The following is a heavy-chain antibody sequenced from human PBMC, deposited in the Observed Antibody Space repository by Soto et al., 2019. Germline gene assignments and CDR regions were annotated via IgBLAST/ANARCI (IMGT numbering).Heavy chain of an antibody. CDR3: AREGMGQWLVRRAFCY. CDR2: ISSSGSTI. D-gene: IGHD6-19*01. V-gene: IGHV3-48*03. Sequence: EVQLVESGGGLVQPGGSLRLSCAASGFTFSSYEMNWVRQAPGKGLEWVSYISSSGSTIYYADSVKGRFTISRDNAKNSLYLQLKRLRAEDTAVYYCAREGMGQWLVRRAFCYWGQGTMVTVSS. J-gene: IGHJ4*02. CDR1: GFTFSSYE.